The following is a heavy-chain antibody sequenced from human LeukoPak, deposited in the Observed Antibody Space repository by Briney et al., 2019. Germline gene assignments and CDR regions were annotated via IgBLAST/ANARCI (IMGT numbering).Heavy chain of an antibody. J-gene: IGHJ3*02. CDR2: FDPEDGET. CDR1: GYTFTNYY. CDR3: ATDRGTADAFDI. Sequence: GASVKVSCKASGYTFTNYYIHWVRQAPGKGLEWMGGFDPEDGETIYAQKFQGRVTMTEDTSTDTAYMELSSLRSEDTAVYYCATDRGTADAFDIWGQGTMVTVSS. V-gene: IGHV1-24*01. D-gene: IGHD3-10*01.